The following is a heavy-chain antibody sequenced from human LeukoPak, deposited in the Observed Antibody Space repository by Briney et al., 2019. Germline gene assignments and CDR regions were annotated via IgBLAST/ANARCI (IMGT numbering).Heavy chain of an antibody. CDR2: IRYDGSNK. J-gene: IGHJ4*02. V-gene: IGHV3-30*02. CDR1: GFTFSSYG. Sequence: GGSLRPSCAASGFTFSSYGMHWVRQAPGKGLEWVAFIRYDGSNKYYADSVKGRFTISRDNSKNTLYLQMNSLRAEDTAVYYCARDRELYSSSWYPSYYFDYWGQGTLVTVSS. CDR3: ARDRELYSSSWYPSYYFDY. D-gene: IGHD6-13*01.